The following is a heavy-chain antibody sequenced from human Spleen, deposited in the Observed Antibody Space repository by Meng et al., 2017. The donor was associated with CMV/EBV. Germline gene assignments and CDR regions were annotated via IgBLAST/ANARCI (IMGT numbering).Heavy chain of an antibody. D-gene: IGHD3-22*01. V-gene: IGHV3-NL1*01. Sequence: ASGFTFSSYGMHWVRQAPGKGLEWVSLIYTGGTSTYYADSVKGRFTISRDDSKSTLYLQMNSLRDEDTAVYYCAKDRGYYDSSGYLIWGQGTLVTVSS. CDR1: GFTFSSYG. CDR3: AKDRGYYDSSGYLI. CDR2: IYTGGTST. J-gene: IGHJ4*02.